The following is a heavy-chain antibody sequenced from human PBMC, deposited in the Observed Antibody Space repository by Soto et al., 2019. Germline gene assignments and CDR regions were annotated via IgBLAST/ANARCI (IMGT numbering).Heavy chain of an antibody. CDR2: ISGSGGRT. CDR1: GVTFSSYA. Sequence: EVQLLESGGGLVQPGGSLRLSCAASGVTFSSYAMSWVRQAPGKGLEWVSAISGSGGRTYYAASVKGRFTISRDNYKIPQYLPMNSLRAEDTAVSYCAKRVITFGGVIVGEADYWGQGTLVTVSS. J-gene: IGHJ4*02. V-gene: IGHV3-23*01. D-gene: IGHD3-16*02. CDR3: AKRVITFGGVIVGEADY.